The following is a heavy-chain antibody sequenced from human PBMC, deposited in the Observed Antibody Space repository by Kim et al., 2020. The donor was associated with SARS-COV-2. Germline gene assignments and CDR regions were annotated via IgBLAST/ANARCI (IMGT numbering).Heavy chain of an antibody. J-gene: IGHJ4*02. Sequence: KSRVTISVDTSKNQFSLKLSSVTAADTAVYYCARDAPRYSGYDTGRPFDYWGQGTLVTVSS. V-gene: IGHV4-34*01. D-gene: IGHD5-12*01. CDR3: ARDAPRYSGYDTGRPFDY.